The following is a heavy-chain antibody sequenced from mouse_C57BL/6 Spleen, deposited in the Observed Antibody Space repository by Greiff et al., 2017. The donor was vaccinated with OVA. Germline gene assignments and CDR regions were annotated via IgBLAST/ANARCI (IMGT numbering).Heavy chain of an antibody. CDR1: GYTFTSYW. D-gene: IGHD3-2*02. V-gene: IGHV1-52*01. J-gene: IGHJ4*01. CDR3: ARGTAQATDYAMDY. Sequence: QVQLQQPGAELVRPGSSVKLSCKVSGYTFTSYWMHWVKQRPIQGLEWIGNIDPSDSETHYNQKFKDKATLTVDKSSSTAYLQLSSLTSEDSAVYYCARGTAQATDYAMDYWGQGTSVTVSS. CDR2: IDPSDSET.